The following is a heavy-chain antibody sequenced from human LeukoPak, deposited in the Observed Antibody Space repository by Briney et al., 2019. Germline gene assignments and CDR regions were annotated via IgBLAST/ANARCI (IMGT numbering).Heavy chain of an antibody. D-gene: IGHD3-9*01. CDR2: IKQDGSDK. CDR1: GFTFSSYW. V-gene: IGHV3-7*01. CDR3: ARDDILTGKYGADC. Sequence: GGSLRLSCAASGFTFSSYWMSWVRQAPGEGLEWVANIKQDGSDKYYVDSMKGRFTISRDNAKNSLYLQMNSLRAEDTAVYYCARDDILTGKYGADCWGQGTLVTVSS. J-gene: IGHJ4*02.